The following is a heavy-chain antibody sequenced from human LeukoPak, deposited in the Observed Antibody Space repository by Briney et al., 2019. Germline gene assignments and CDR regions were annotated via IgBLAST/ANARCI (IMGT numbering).Heavy chain of an antibody. Sequence: SETLSLTCTVSGGSISSYYWSWIRQPPGKGLEWIGEINHSGSTNYNPSLKSRVTISVDTSKNQFSLKLSSVTAADTAVYYCARYCSGGSCYFNWFDPWGQGTLVTVSS. CDR2: INHSGST. CDR3: ARYCSGGSCYFNWFDP. CDR1: GGSISSYY. J-gene: IGHJ5*02. D-gene: IGHD2-15*01. V-gene: IGHV4-34*01.